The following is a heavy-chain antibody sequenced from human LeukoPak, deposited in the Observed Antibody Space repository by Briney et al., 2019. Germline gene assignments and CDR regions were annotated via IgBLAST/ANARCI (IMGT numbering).Heavy chain of an antibody. D-gene: IGHD2-2*01. J-gene: IGHJ5*02. Sequence: SETLSLTCAVYGGSFSGYYWSWIRQPPGKGLEWIGEINHSGSTNYNPSLKSRVTISVDTSKNQFSLKLSSVSAADTAVYYCARGRLSLYCSSTSCYVWFDPWGQGTLVTVSS. CDR1: GGSFSGYY. CDR3: ARGRLSLYCSSTSCYVWFDP. V-gene: IGHV4-34*01. CDR2: INHSGST.